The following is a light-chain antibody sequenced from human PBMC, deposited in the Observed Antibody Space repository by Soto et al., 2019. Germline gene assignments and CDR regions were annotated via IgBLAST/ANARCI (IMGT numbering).Light chain of an antibody. CDR3: QQYGGSPT. CDR1: QSVSSSS. J-gene: IGKJ4*01. CDR2: TVS. V-gene: IGKV3-20*01. Sequence: EIVLTQSPGTLSFSPGERATLSCRASQSVSSSSLAWYQQKPGQSPRLLMHTVSTRATGIPDRFSGSGSGTDFTLTISRLEPEDFAVYYCQQYGGSPTFGGGTKVEI.